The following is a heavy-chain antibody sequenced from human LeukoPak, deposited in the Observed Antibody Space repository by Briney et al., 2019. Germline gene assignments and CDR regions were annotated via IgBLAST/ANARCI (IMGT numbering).Heavy chain of an antibody. CDR1: GFSLSNYG. CDR3: AGPITVQGSTFPAFDS. D-gene: IGHD3-10*01. V-gene: IGHV3-48*02. Sequence: GGSLRLSCAVSGFSLSNYGMSWVRQAPGKGLQWVSYIYNDNAARYLDSVRGRFTISRDNAKNSLYLQMNSLEDEDTAVYYCAGPITVQGSTFPAFDSWGQGTLVTVSS. J-gene: IGHJ4*02. CDR2: IYNDNAAR.